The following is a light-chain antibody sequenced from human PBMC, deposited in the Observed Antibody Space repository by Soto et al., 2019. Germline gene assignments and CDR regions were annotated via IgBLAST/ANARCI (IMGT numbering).Light chain of an antibody. Sequence: DIQMTQSPSTLSASVGERVTITCRASQSISSWLAWYQQKPGKAPKLLIYDASSMESGGPSRFSGSGSGTEYTLTISSLQADDVVTYYCQQYNSYSPRTFGQGTKVEIK. J-gene: IGKJ1*01. V-gene: IGKV1-5*01. CDR2: DAS. CDR3: QQYNSYSPRT. CDR1: QSISSW.